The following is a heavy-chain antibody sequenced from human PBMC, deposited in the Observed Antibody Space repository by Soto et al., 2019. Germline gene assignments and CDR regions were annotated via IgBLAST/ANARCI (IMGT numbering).Heavy chain of an antibody. CDR1: GGTFSSYT. D-gene: IGHD1-26*01. CDR2: IIPILGIA. J-gene: IGHJ3*02. Sequence: QVQLVQSGAEVKKPGSSVKVSCKASGGTFSSYTISWVRQAPGQGLEWMGRIIPILGIANYAQKFQGRVTITADKSTSTAHMELSSLRSEDTAVYYCARLREVDAFDIWGQGTMVTVSS. V-gene: IGHV1-69*02. CDR3: ARLREVDAFDI.